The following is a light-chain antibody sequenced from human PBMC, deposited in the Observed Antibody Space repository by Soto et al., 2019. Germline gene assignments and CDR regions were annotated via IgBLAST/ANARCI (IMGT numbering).Light chain of an antibody. CDR3: QQFNTSPWK. Sequence: DIQMTQSPSTLSASEGDIVTISCRAIQSVSIWLAWYQQKPGRAPKLLIYKSSILESGVPSRFSGSGSGTAFTLTISSLQPDDFATYYCQQFNTSPWKFGQGTKVDIK. J-gene: IGKJ1*01. CDR1: QSVSIW. CDR2: KSS. V-gene: IGKV1-5*03.